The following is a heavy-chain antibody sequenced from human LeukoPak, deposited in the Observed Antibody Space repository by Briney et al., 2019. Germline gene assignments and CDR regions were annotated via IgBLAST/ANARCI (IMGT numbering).Heavy chain of an antibody. CDR3: ARSGPMCSKGRGGLTCFYYMDV. J-gene: IGHJ6*03. CDR1: GFTFSSYW. Sequence: PGGSLRLSCAASGFTFSSYWMSWVRQAPGKGLEWVANIKQDGSEKYYVDSVKGRFTISRDNAKNSLYLQMNSLRVDDTAVYYCARSGPMCSKGRGGLTCFYYMDVWGTGATVTISS. D-gene: IGHD3-10*01. CDR2: IKQDGSEK. V-gene: IGHV3-7*01.